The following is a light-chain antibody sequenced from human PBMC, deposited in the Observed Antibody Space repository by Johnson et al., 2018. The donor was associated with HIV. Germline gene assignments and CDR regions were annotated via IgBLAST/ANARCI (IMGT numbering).Light chain of an antibody. CDR2: EDD. Sequence: QSVLTQPPSVSAAPGQKVTISCSGSSSNIGKNHVSWYQQFPGTAPKLLVYEDDKRPSDIPDRFSGSKSGTSATLGIIGLQPWDEADYYCGTWDSNLSAFYVFGTGTNVTVL. J-gene: IGLJ1*01. CDR3: GTWDSNLSAFYV. V-gene: IGLV1-51*02. CDR1: SSNIGKNH.